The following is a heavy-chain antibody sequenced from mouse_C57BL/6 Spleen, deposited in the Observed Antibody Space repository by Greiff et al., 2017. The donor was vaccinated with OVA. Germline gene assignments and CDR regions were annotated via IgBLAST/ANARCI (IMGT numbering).Heavy chain of an antibody. CDR3: ARGTAVVAVDY. CDR1: GYAFTNYL. CDR2: INPGSGGT. V-gene: IGHV1-54*01. J-gene: IGHJ2*01. D-gene: IGHD1-1*01. Sequence: QVQLQQSGAELVRPGTSVKVSCKASGYAFTNYLIEWVKQRPGQGLEWIGVINPGSGGTNYTEKFKGKATLTADKSSSTAYMQLSSLTSEDSAVYFCARGTAVVAVDYWGQGTTLTVSS.